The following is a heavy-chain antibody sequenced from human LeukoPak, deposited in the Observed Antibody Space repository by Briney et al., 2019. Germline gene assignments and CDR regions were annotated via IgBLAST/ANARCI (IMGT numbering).Heavy chain of an antibody. Sequence: GGSLRLSCVASGFTFSSYWMHWVRQAPGKGLEWVSSISSSSSYIYYADSVKGRFTISRDNAKNSLYLQMNSLRAEDTAVYYCARDRAHAFDIWGQGTMVTVSS. CDR3: ARDRAHAFDI. CDR1: GFTFSSYW. D-gene: IGHD3-10*01. V-gene: IGHV3-21*01. CDR2: ISSSSSYI. J-gene: IGHJ3*02.